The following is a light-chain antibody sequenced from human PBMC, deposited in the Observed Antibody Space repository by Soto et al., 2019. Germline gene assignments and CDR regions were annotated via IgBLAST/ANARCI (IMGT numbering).Light chain of an antibody. CDR2: DTH. V-gene: IGLV1-51*01. Sequence: QSVLTQPPSVSAAPGQKVTISCSGSSSNIENNYVSWYQQLPGTAPKLLIYDTHKRPSRIPDRFSGSRSGTSATLGITGLQTGDEDDYYCGTWDSSLSSVVFGGGTKVTVL. J-gene: IGLJ2*01. CDR3: GTWDSSLSSVV. CDR1: SSNIENNY.